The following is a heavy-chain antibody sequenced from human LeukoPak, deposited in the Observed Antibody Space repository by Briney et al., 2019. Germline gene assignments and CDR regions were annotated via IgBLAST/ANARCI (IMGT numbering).Heavy chain of an antibody. CDR3: ARLHYDVLTGPFDY. CDR1: GFTVSSNY. D-gene: IGHD3-9*01. J-gene: IGHJ4*02. V-gene: IGHV3-53*01. Sequence: GGSLRLSCAASGFTVSSNYMSWVRQAPGKGLEWVSVIYSGGSTYYADSVKGRFTISRDNSKNTLYLQMNSLRAEDTAVYYCARLHYDVLTGPFDYWGQGTLVTVSS. CDR2: IYSGGST.